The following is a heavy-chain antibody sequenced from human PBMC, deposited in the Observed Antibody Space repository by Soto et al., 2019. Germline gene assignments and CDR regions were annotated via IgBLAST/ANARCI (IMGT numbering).Heavy chain of an antibody. CDR1: GYTFTSYG. V-gene: IGHV1-18*01. J-gene: IGHJ3*02. Sequence: ASVKVSCKASGYTFTSYGIGWVRQAPGQGLEWMGWISAYNGNTNYAQKLQGRVTMTTDTSTSTAYMELRSLRSDDTAVYYCARVRRYYDSSGYAGYAFDIWGQGTMVTVSS. CDR3: ARVRRYYDSSGYAGYAFDI. CDR2: ISAYNGNT. D-gene: IGHD3-22*01.